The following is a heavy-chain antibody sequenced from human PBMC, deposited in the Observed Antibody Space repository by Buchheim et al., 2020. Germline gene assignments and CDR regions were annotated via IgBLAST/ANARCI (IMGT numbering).Heavy chain of an antibody. J-gene: IGHJ4*02. CDR1: GFTYSIYW. CDR2: IKYDGGET. D-gene: IGHD7-27*01. CDR3: ARGAGAFDS. Sequence: EVQVVESGGGLVQPGESLRLSCVASGFTYSIYWMNWVRQAPGKGLEWVANIKYDGGETYYADSVEGRFTISRDNAKNSVYLQMNSLRAEDTALYYCARGAGAFDSWGQGTL. V-gene: IGHV3-7*01.